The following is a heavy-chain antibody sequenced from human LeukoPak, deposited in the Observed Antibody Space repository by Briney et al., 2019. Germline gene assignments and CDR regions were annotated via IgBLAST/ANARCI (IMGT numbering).Heavy chain of an antibody. V-gene: IGHV4-59*12. Sequence: PSETLSLTCTVSGGSTSSYYWSWIRQPPGKGLEWIGYIYYSGSTNYNPSLKSRVTISVDTSKNQFSLKLSSVTAADTAVYYCTRGVGARLADWGQGNLVAVSS. CDR1: GGSTSSYY. D-gene: IGHD1-26*01. J-gene: IGHJ4*02. CDR3: TRGVGARLAD. CDR2: IYYSGST.